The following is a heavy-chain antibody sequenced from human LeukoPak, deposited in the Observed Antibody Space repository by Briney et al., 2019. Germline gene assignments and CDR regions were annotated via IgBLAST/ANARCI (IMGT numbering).Heavy chain of an antibody. CDR1: GFIFSSNA. CDR3: AKVPIPYSSGWYADY. J-gene: IGHJ4*02. V-gene: IGHV3-30*01. CDR2: ISTDGRDK. Sequence: GGSLRLSCAVSGFIFSSNAMHWVRQAPGEGLEWVAVISTDGRDKHHADSVKGRFTISRDNSKNTLFLQMNSLRAEDTAVYYCAKVPIPYSSGWYADYWGQGTLVTVSS. D-gene: IGHD6-19*01.